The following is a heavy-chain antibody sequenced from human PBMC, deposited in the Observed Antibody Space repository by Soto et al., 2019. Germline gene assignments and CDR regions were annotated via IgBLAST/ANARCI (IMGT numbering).Heavy chain of an antibody. CDR2: ISAGNGNT. Sequence: ASVKVSCKASGYTFTSYAMHWVRQAPGQRLEWMGWISAGNGNTKYSQKFQGRVTITRDTSASTAYMELSSLRSEDTAVYYCARDRYSYGYPGYYGMDVWGQGTTVTVSS. J-gene: IGHJ6*02. CDR3: ARDRYSYGYPGYYGMDV. V-gene: IGHV1-3*01. CDR1: GYTFTSYA. D-gene: IGHD5-18*01.